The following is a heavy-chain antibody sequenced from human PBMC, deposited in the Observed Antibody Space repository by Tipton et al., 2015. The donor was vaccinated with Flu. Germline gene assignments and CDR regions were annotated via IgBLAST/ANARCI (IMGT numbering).Heavy chain of an antibody. J-gene: IGHJ4*02. CDR2: VSVDGRHE. Sequence: SLRLSCAASGFAFSSHAVHWVRRAPGKGLEWVALVSVDGRHELYADSVKGRFTTSRDNSKNMLYLQMNSLTPEDTAVYYCARATSGATQFDFWGQGALVTVSS. CDR3: ARATSGATQFDF. D-gene: IGHD6-25*01. CDR1: GFAFSSHA. V-gene: IGHV3-30*04.